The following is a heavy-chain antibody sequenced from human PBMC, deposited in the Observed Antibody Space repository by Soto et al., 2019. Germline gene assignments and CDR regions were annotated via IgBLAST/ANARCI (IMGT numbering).Heavy chain of an antibody. D-gene: IGHD5-12*01. CDR3: AALGGYDRVNYFDY. J-gene: IGHJ4*02. CDR2: IYYSGST. CDR1: GGSISSGDYY. V-gene: IGHV4-30-4*01. Sequence: QVQLQESGPGLVKPSQTLSLTCTVSGGSISSGDYYWSWIRQPPGKGLEWIGYIYYSGSTYYNPSLRSRVTTSVETSKNQFSLKLSSVTDADTAVYYCAALGGYDRVNYFDYWGQGTLVTVSS.